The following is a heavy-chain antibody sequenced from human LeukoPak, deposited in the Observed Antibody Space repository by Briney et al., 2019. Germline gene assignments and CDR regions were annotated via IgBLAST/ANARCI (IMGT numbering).Heavy chain of an antibody. CDR1: GFTFSSYG. CDR2: ISYDGSNK. Sequence: GGSLRLSCAASGFTFSSYGMHWVRQAPGKGLEWVAVISYDGSNKYYADSVKGRFTISRDNSKNTLYLQMNSLRAEDTAVYYCAKDESGDYWGQGTLITVSS. J-gene: IGHJ4*02. D-gene: IGHD6-25*01. V-gene: IGHV3-30*18. CDR3: AKDESGDY.